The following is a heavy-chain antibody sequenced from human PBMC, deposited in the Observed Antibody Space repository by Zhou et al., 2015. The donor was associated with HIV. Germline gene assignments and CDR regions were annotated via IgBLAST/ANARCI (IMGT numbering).Heavy chain of an antibody. CDR2: INGDNGKT. CDR1: GDTFRYYA. D-gene: IGHD1-14*01. V-gene: IGHV1-18*04. J-gene: IGHJ3*02. Sequence: QVQLVQSGAEVKKPGAPVKVSCKASGDTFRYYAISWVRQSPGQGLEWMGWINGDNGKTRYAQKFQGRVTLTTDRSTKTVFMELTNLRSDDAATYYCARSSVNHENAFDIWGQGTNVIVSP. CDR3: ARSSVNHENAFDI.